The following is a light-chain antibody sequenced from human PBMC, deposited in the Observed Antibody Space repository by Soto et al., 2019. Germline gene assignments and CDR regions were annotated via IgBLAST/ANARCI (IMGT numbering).Light chain of an antibody. CDR3: NSYTSSSALYV. CDR1: SSDIGAYKY. V-gene: IGLV2-14*01. Sequence: QSALTQPASVSGSPGQSITISCTGTSSDIGAYKYVSWYQQHPGKAPKLILYEVSNRPSGVSNRFSGFKSGNTASLTITGLQAEDEADYYCNSYTSSSALYVFRTGTKLTVL. CDR2: EVS. J-gene: IGLJ1*01.